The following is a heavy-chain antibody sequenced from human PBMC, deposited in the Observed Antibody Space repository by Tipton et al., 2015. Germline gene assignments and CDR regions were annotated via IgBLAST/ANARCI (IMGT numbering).Heavy chain of an antibody. V-gene: IGHV4-59*07. D-gene: IGHD3-22*01. J-gene: IGHJ4*02. Sequence: TLSLTCTVSGGSIRTYYWVWIRQPPGRGLESIGYIYHSGRTNYNPSLRSRLTMSVESSKNQFSLRLSSATAADTAAYYCARLTGDYYDSATYDPTYIDYWGQGILVSVSS. CDR3: ARLTGDYYDSATYDPTYIDY. CDR2: IYHSGRT. CDR1: GGSIRTYY.